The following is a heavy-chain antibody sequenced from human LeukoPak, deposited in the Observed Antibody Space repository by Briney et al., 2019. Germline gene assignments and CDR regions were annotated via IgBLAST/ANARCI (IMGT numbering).Heavy chain of an antibody. CDR2: IYNSGST. D-gene: IGHD3-22*01. V-gene: IGHV4-4*07. Sequence: SETLSLTCIVSGGSISSYYWSWIRQPAGKGLEWIGRIYNSGSTNYNPSLKSRVTMSVDTSKNQFSLKLSSVTAADTAVYYWARDPPFYYDSSGSKNNAFDIWGQGAMVTVSS. J-gene: IGHJ3*02. CDR1: GGSISSYY. CDR3: ARDPPFYYDSSGSKNNAFDI.